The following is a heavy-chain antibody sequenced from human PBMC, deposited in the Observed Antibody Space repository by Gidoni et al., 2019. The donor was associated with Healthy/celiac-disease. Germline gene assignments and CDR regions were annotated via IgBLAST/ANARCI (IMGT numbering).Heavy chain of an antibody. Sequence: EVQLVQSGAEVKKPGESLRISCKGSGYSFTSYWISWVRQMPGKGLEWMGRIDPSDSYTNYSPSFQGHVTISADKSISTAYLQWSSLKASDTAMYYCASANYYDSSGYYQYYYYYGMDVWGQGTTVTVSS. CDR2: IDPSDSYT. J-gene: IGHJ6*02. V-gene: IGHV5-10-1*03. CDR3: ASANYYDSSGYYQYYYYYGMDV. D-gene: IGHD3-22*01. CDR1: GYSFTSYW.